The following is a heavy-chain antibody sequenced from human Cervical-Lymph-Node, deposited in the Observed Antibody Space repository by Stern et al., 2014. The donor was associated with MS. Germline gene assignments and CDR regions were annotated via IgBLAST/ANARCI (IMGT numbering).Heavy chain of an antibody. V-gene: IGHV3-53*01. J-gene: IGHJ4*02. D-gene: IGHD1-1*01. CDR2: ITNVGIT. CDR1: GFTVSRDY. CDR3: ARDTSSPERSDW. Sequence: EVQLVQSGGGVIQPGGSLRLSCTASGFTVSRDYMTWVRQAPGQGLGVVSLITNVGITFYTDAVKGRFTISRDDSKNTVYLHMTSLRAEDTAMYYCARDTSSPERSDWWGQGTLVTVSS.